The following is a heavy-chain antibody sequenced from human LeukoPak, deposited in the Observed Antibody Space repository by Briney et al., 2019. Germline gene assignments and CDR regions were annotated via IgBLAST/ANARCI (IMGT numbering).Heavy chain of an antibody. CDR2: ISYDGSNK. V-gene: IGHV3-30*18. D-gene: IGHD6-19*01. CDR1: GFTVSSYG. J-gene: IGHJ4*02. Sequence: GGSLRLSCAASGFTVSSYGMHWVRQAPGKGLEWVAVISYDGSNKYYEDSVKGRFTISRDNSENTLYLQMNSLRAEDTAEYYCAKDSNGWYQRGSNYFDYWGQGTLVTVSS. CDR3: AKDSNGWYQRGSNYFDY.